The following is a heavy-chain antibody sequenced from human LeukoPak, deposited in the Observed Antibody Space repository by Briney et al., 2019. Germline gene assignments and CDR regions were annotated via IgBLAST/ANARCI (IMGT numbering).Heavy chain of an antibody. CDR1: GGPVSSDSYY. CDR2: IYYSGTT. CDR3: ARVSLYSSGWYFFDN. Sequence: PSETLSLTCTVSGGPVSSDSYYWSWIRQPPGKALDWIGYIYYSGTTNYNPSLKSRVTISVDTSKSQFSLKLSSVTAADTAVYFCARVSLYSSGWYFFDNWGQGTLVTVSS. D-gene: IGHD6-19*01. J-gene: IGHJ4*02. V-gene: IGHV4-61*01.